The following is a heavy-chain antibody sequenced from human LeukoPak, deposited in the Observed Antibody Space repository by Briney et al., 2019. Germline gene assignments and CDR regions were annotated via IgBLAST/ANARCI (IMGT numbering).Heavy chain of an antibody. V-gene: IGHV3-7*01. J-gene: IGHJ6*03. Sequence: GGSLRLSCAASGFTFSSYWMSWVRQAPGKGLEWVANIKQDGSEKYYVDSAKGRFTISRDNAKNSLYLQMNSLRAEDTAVYYCARAGVDTAMVTSYYYYYYMDVWGKGTRSPSP. CDR2: IKQDGSEK. D-gene: IGHD5-18*01. CDR3: ARAGVDTAMVTSYYYYYYMDV. CDR1: GFTFSSYW.